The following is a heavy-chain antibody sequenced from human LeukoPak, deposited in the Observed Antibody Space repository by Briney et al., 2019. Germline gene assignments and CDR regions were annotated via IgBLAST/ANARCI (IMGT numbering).Heavy chain of an antibody. CDR2: IYYSGST. CDR3: ATRYNWNYPFDY. D-gene: IGHD1-7*01. CDR1: GGSISSSSYY. V-gene: IGHV4-39*01. Sequence: SETLSLTCTVSGGSISSSSYYWDWIRQPPGKGLEWIGSIYYSGSTYYNPSLKSRVTISVDTSKNQFSLKLSSVNAADTAVYYCATRYNWNYPFDYWGQGTLVTVSS. J-gene: IGHJ4*02.